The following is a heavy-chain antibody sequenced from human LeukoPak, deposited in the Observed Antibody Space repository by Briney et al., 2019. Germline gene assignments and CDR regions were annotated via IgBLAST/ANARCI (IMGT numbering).Heavy chain of an antibody. J-gene: IGHJ4*02. CDR2: IKYDGNEE. CDR3: KSGGAAPGSFDY. Sequence: GGSLRLSCAASGFTFSSYWMSWMRQAPGKGLEWVANIKYDGNEEYYVDSVKGRFTISRDNAKNSLYLQLNSLIVEDTAVYYCKSGGAAPGSFDYWGQGTLVTVSP. D-gene: IGHD1-1*01. V-gene: IGHV3-7*01. CDR1: GFTFSSYW.